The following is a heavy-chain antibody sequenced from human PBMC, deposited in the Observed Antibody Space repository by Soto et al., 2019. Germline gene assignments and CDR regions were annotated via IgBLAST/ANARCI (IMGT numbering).Heavy chain of an antibody. D-gene: IGHD6-19*01. CDR3: ARSETAGHRGFDI. CDR1: GGTFSSSA. CDR2: IITTFGTA. V-gene: IGHV1-69*06. J-gene: IGHJ3*02. Sequence: QVQLVQSGAEMREPGSSVKVSCKASGGTFSSSAINWLRQAPGQGPEWMGGIITTFGTANYIEKFRGRVTITADTATSTAYMEVSSLTSEDPAMYFCARSETAGHRGFDIWGQGTMVTVSS.